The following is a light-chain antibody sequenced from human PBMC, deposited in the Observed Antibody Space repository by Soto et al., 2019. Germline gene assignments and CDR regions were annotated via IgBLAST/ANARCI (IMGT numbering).Light chain of an antibody. CDR1: QGISSA. V-gene: IGKV1D-13*01. CDR2: DAS. CDR3: QQFNNYPLT. J-gene: IGKJ4*01. Sequence: AIQLTQSPSSLSASVGDRVTITCRASQGISSALAWYQQKPVKAPKSLIYDASSLESGVPSRFSGSGSGTDFPLTISSLQPDDFSTYYCQQFNNYPLTFGGGTKVEIK.